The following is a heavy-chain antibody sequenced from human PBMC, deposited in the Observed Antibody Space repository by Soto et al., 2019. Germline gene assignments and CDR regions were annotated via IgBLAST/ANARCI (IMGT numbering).Heavy chain of an antibody. CDR2: VSGSGGST. CDR3: AKDFKRNIVVVVAATHDY. D-gene: IGHD2-15*01. CDR1: GVTFSSYA. Sequence: EVQLLESGGGLVQPGGSLRLSCAASGVTFSSYAMSWVRQAPGKGLEWVSAVSGSGGSTYYADSVKGRFTISRDNSKNPLYLHMNSLRGEDTAVYYCAKDFKRNIVVVVAATHDYWGQGTLVTVSS. J-gene: IGHJ4*02. V-gene: IGHV3-23*01.